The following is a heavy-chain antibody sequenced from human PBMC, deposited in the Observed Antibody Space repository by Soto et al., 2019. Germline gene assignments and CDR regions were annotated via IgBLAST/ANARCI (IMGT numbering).Heavy chain of an antibody. CDR2: IIPILGIA. D-gene: IGHD2-2*01. J-gene: IGHJ6*02. V-gene: IGHV1-69*02. CDR1: GGTFSSYT. CDR3: ARSGKRCSSTSCSRYYYYGMDV. Sequence: ASVKVSCKASGGTFSSYTTSWVRQAPGQGLEWMGRIIPILGIANYAQKFQGRVTITADKSTSTAYMELSSLRSEGTAVYYCARSGKRCSSTSCSRYYYYGMDVCGQRTTVTVSS.